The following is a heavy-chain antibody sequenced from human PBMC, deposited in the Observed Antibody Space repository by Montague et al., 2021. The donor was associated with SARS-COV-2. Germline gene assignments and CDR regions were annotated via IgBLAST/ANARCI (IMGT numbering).Heavy chain of an antibody. CDR1: GGSFSGYY. CDR3: ARGTRITMIVVVITDIWFDP. Sequence: SETLSLTCAVYGGSFSGYYWSWIRQPPGKGLEWIGEVNHSGSTNYNPSLKSRVTISVDTSKNQFSLKLSSVTAADTAVYYCARGTRITMIVVVITDIWFDPWGQGTLVTVSS. V-gene: IGHV4-34*01. D-gene: IGHD3-22*01. CDR2: VNHSGST. J-gene: IGHJ5*02.